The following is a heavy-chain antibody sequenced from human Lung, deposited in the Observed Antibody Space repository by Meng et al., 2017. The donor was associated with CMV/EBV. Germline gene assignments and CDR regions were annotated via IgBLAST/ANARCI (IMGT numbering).Heavy chain of an antibody. D-gene: IGHD7-27*01. V-gene: IGHV3-23*01. Sequence: GEXXKISCRASGYTFSSYSMSWVRQAPGKGLEWVSSISGSGGSTYSADSVKGRLTISRDNSESTLYLQMNSLTAEDTAIYYCVKGWQNLGDYWGQGTRV. CDR3: VKGWQNLGDY. CDR1: GYTFSSYS. CDR2: ISGSGGST. J-gene: IGHJ4*02.